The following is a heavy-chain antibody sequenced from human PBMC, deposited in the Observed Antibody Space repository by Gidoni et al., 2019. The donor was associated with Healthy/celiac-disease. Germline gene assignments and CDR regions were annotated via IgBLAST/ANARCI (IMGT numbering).Heavy chain of an antibody. CDR2: ISSSSSYI. CDR3: ASRRGYDILTGYLYGMDV. Sequence: EVQLVESGGGLVKPGGSLRLSCAASGFTFSSYSMNWVRQAPGKGLEWVSSISSSSSYIYYADSVKGRFTISRDNAKNSLYLQMNSLRAEDTAVYYCASRRGYDILTGYLYGMDVWGQGTTVTVSS. D-gene: IGHD3-9*01. CDR1: GFTFSSYS. V-gene: IGHV3-21*01. J-gene: IGHJ6*02.